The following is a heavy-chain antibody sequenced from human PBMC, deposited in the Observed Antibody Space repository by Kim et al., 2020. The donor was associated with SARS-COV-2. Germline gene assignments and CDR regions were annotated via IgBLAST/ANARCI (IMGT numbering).Heavy chain of an antibody. CDR2: ISSSGSQR. CDR3: VRDKGMTAGGLGA. D-gene: IGHD6-25*01. V-gene: IGHV3-21*01. CDR1: GFTFSTYT. Sequence: GGSLRLSCTASGFTFSTYTLNWVRQAPGKGLEWISCISSSGSQRYYADSVKGRFTISRDNAQNSLYLQMDSLRAEDTAVYYCVRDKGMTAGGLGAWGQGT. J-gene: IGHJ6*01.